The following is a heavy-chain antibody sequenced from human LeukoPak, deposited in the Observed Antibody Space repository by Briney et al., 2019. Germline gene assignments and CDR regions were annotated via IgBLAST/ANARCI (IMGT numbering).Heavy chain of an antibody. CDR1: GFTFSSYA. J-gene: IGHJ6*03. CDR3: ARDKSIVGAIGAYYYYYYMDG. V-gene: IGHV3-30*04. CDR2: ISYVGSNK. D-gene: IGHD1-26*01. Sequence: PGGSLRLSCAASGFTFSSYAMHWVCEALGKGLGWVSLISYVGSNKYYADSVKGRFTISRDNAKNTLYLQMNSLRAEDTAVYYCARDKSIVGAIGAYYYYYYMDGWGKGTTVTISS.